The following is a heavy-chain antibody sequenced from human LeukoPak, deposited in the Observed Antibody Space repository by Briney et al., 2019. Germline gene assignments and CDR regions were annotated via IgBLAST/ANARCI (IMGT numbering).Heavy chain of an antibody. Sequence: GSSVKVSCKASGDTFSTYAIRWVRQAPGQGLEWMGGIIPMFGTPNYAQKLQGRVTMTTDTSTSTSYMELRSLRSDDTAVYYCARDRGYVSASPCDYWGQGTLVTVSS. D-gene: IGHD5-12*01. V-gene: IGHV1-69*05. CDR3: ARDRGYVSASPCDY. CDR1: GDTFSTYA. J-gene: IGHJ4*02. CDR2: IIPMFGTP.